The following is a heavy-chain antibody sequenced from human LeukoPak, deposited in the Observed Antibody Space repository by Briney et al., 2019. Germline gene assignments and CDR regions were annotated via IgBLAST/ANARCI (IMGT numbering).Heavy chain of an antibody. V-gene: IGHV3-49*04. CDR2: IRSKAYGGKT. CDR1: GFTFGDYG. CDR3: TRTNGYSIGCHFDY. D-gene: IGHD6-19*01. Sequence: GGSLRLSCVGSGFTFGDYGMTWVRQAPGKGLEWVSFIRSKAYGGKTENAASVKGRFTISRDDSNGVAYLEMNSLRTEDTAVYYCTRTNGYSIGCHFDYWGQGILVTVSS. J-gene: IGHJ4*02.